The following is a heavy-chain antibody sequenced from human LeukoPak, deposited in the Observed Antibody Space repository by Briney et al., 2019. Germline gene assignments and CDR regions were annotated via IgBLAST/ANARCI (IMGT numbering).Heavy chain of an antibody. CDR3: ARSYSSSPYYFDY. Sequence: GASVKVSCKASGYTFTNFDINWVRQATGQGLEWMGWMNPKTGNTGSAQKFQGRVTITADESTSTAYMELSSLRSEDTAVYYCARSYSSSPYYFDYWGQGTLVTVSS. CDR1: GYTFTNFD. J-gene: IGHJ4*02. D-gene: IGHD6-6*01. V-gene: IGHV1-8*01. CDR2: MNPKTGNT.